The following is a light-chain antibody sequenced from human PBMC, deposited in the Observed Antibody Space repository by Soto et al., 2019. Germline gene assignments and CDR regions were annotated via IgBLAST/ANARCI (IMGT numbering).Light chain of an antibody. CDR3: QQLNSYPRT. V-gene: IGKV1-9*01. J-gene: IGKJ1*01. CDR1: QGMSSY. Sequence: TQSPDILSVSPGERVTITCRASQGMSSYLAWYQQKPGKAPKLLIYAASTLQSGVPSRFSGSGSGTEFTLTISSLQPEDFATYYCQQLNSYPRTFGQGTKVEIK. CDR2: AAS.